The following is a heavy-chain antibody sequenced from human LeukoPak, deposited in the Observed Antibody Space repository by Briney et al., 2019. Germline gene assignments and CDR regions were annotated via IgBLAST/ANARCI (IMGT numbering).Heavy chain of an antibody. J-gene: IGHJ4*02. CDR2: IIPIFGTA. Sequence: GASVKVSCKASGGTFSSYAISWVRQAPGRGLEWMGGIIPIFGTANYAQKFQGRVTSTTDETTSTAYMELSSLRSEDTAVYYCARGGPILTYSGSYYPKNFDYWGQGTLVTVSS. V-gene: IGHV1-69*05. CDR3: ARGGPILTYSGSYYPKNFDY. CDR1: GGTFSSYA. D-gene: IGHD1-26*01.